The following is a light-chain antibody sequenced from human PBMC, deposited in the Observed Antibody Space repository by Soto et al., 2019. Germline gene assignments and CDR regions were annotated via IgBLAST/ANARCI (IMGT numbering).Light chain of an antibody. V-gene: IGKV1-5*01. CDR2: DAS. J-gene: IGKJ1*01. CDR1: QSISSW. Sequence: IQMTQSPSTLYASVGDRVSITCRASQSISSWLAWYQQKPGKAPQLLIYDASSLESGVPSRFSGSGSGTEFTLTISSLQPDDFATYYFQQYNSFTRTFGQGTKVEF. CDR3: QQYNSFTRT.